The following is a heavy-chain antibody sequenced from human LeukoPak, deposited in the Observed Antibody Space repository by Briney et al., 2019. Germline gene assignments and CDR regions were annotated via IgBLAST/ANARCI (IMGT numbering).Heavy chain of an antibody. J-gene: IGHJ5*02. CDR1: GGSFSGYY. D-gene: IGHD3-10*01. CDR2: INHSGNT. CDR3: ARAHKNVLLWFGESRFDP. Sequence: NPSETLSLTCAVYGGSFSGYYWSWIRQPPGKGLEWIGEINHSGNTNYNPPLKSRVTISVDTSKNQFSLKLSSVTAADTAVYYCARAHKNVLLWFGESRFDPWGQGTLVTVSS. V-gene: IGHV4-34*01.